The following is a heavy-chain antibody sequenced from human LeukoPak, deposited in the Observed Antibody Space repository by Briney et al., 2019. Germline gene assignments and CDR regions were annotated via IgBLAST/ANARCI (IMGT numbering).Heavy chain of an antibody. CDR3: TRSTRLPEF. V-gene: IGHV3-49*03. CDR1: GFTLGDYI. D-gene: IGHD6-6*01. CDR2: IRAKTYGGTS. Sequence: PGGSLRLSCTAFGFTLGDYIMNWFRQAPGKGLEWLGFIRAKTYGGTSEYAASVKDRFTFSRDDPKNIAYLQMNSLKTEDTAMYYCTRSTRLPEFRGQGTLVTVSS. J-gene: IGHJ4*02.